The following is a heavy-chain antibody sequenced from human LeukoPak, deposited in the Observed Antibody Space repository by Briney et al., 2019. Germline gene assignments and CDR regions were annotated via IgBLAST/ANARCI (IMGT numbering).Heavy chain of an antibody. CDR2: FYLSWTT. Sequence: PSETLSLTCGVSGFSITSDYYWAWVRQPPGKGLEWLGRFYLSWTTYYNPSLRSRVTILGDTSRNQISLKLRFVTAADTALYFCARAEGDFYRSYWYFDVWGRGALVTVSS. CDR1: GFSITSDYY. D-gene: IGHD3/OR15-3a*01. J-gene: IGHJ2*01. V-gene: IGHV4-38-2*01. CDR3: ARAEGDFYRSYWYFDV.